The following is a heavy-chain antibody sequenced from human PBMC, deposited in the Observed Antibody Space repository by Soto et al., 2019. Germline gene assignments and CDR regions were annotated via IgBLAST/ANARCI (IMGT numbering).Heavy chain of an antibody. CDR1: GASISAYS. J-gene: IGHJ4*02. CDR3: AREGNLGRWLQPLDF. V-gene: IGHV4-59*01. Sequence: SETLSLTCTVSGASISAYSWSWVRQPPGKGLEWIGNIHYNGNTKYSPSLKSRVTMSVDTSKNHFSLRLISVTAADTAIYFCAREGNLGRWLQPLDFWGQGTLVTVSS. D-gene: IGHD5-12*01. CDR2: IHYNGNT.